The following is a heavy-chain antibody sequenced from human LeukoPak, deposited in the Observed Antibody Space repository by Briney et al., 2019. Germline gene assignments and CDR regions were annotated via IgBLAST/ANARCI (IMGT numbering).Heavy chain of an antibody. D-gene: IGHD5-12*01. CDR3: ARDSPVAYAFDI. CDR1: GYTFTGYY. CDR2: INPNSGGT. J-gene: IGHJ3*02. V-gene: IGHV1-2*02. Sequence: GASVKVSCKASGYTFTGYYMHWVRQAPGQGLEWMGWINPNSGGTNYAQKFQGRVTMTRDTSISTAYMELSRLRSDDTAEYYCARDSPVAYAFDIWGQGTMVTVSS.